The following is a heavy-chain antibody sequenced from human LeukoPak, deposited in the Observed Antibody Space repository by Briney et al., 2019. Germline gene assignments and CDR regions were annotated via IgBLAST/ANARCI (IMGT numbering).Heavy chain of an antibody. D-gene: IGHD2-2*01. CDR2: IYPSGRT. CDR3: ARSIPAAMTGYYYYYMDV. Sequence: SETLSLTCTVSGGSTSSYYWSWIRQPPGKGLEWIGRIYPSGRTNYNPSLKSRVTMSVDTSKNQFSLKLSSVTAADTAVYYCARSIPAAMTGYYYYYMDVWGKGTTVTVSS. V-gene: IGHV4-4*07. CDR1: GGSTSSYY. J-gene: IGHJ6*03.